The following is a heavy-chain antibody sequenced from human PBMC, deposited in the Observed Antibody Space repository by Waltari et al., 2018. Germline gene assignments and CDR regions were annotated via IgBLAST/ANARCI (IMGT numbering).Heavy chain of an antibody. CDR1: GGTFSSYA. D-gene: IGHD3-22*01. CDR2: IIPIFGTG. J-gene: IGHJ3*02. Sequence: QVQLVQSGAEVKKPGSSVKVSCKASGGTFSSYAISWVRQAPGQGLEWMGGIIPIFGTGNDAQKFQGMVTVAADKSTSTAYMELSSLSSEDTAVYYGATSGSDYYDSSGPYAFDIWGQGTMVTVSS. CDR3: ATSGSDYYDSSGPYAFDI. V-gene: IGHV1-69*14.